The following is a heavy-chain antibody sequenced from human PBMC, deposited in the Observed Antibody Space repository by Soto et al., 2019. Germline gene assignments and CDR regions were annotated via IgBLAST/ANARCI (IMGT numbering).Heavy chain of an antibody. Sequence: SETLSLTCTFSAASITSYSWSLVRQTPGKGLEWIGYISYSGGTNYNPSLNSRVTISTHTSNNQFSLRLNSVTAEDTAVYYCARAISIYGVVTYGLDVWGQGTTVTVSS. D-gene: IGHD3-3*01. CDR2: ISYSGGT. J-gene: IGHJ6*02. CDR3: ARAISIYGVVTYGLDV. CDR1: AASITSYS. V-gene: IGHV4-59*01.